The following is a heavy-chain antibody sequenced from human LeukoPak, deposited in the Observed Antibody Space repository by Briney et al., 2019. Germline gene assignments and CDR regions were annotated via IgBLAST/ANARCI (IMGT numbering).Heavy chain of an antibody. CDR3: ARDDSSITGTKRH. CDR2: IYTSGST. V-gene: IGHV4-61*02. Sequence: SQTLSLTCTVSGGSISSGSYYWSWIRQPAGKGLEWIGRIYTSGSTNYNPSLKSRVTMSVDTSKNQFSLRLNSVTAADTALYYCARDDSSITGTKRHWGQGTLVTVSS. J-gene: IGHJ4*02. CDR1: GGSISSGSYY. D-gene: IGHD1-7*01.